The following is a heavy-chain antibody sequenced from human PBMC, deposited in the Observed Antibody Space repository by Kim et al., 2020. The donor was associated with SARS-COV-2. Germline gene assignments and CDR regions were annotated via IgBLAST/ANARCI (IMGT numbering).Heavy chain of an antibody. CDR2: INPNSGGT. CDR1: GYTFTGYY. Sequence: ASVKVSCKASGYTFTGYYMHWVRQAPGQGLEWMGWINPNSGGTNYAQKFQGRVTMTRDTSISTAYMELSRLRSDDTAVYYCARGGGSSGWYEPPDYWGQGTLVTVSS. J-gene: IGHJ4*02. D-gene: IGHD6-19*01. CDR3: ARGGGSSGWYEPPDY. V-gene: IGHV1-2*02.